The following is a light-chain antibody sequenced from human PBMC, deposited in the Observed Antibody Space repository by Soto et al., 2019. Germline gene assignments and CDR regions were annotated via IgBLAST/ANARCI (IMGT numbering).Light chain of an antibody. CDR1: QSISSW. CDR2: DAS. V-gene: IGKV1-5*01. Sequence: DIQVAQSPSPLSASVGDRVTITFPASQSISSWLAWYQQKPGKAPKLLIYDASSLESGVPSRFSGSGSGTEFTLTISSLQPDDFATYYCQQYNSYLGTFGQGTKVDIK. CDR3: QQYNSYLGT. J-gene: IGKJ1*01.